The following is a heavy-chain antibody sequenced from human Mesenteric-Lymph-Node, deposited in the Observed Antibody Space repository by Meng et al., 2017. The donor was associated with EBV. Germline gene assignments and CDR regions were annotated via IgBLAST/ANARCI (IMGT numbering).Heavy chain of an antibody. V-gene: IGHV4-4*02. D-gene: IGHD3-10*01. CDR2: IYHSGTS. CDR1: GGSISSNNW. Sequence: QGRLQESGPGLVKPSGTRSLMWAVSGGSISSNNWWTWVRQPPGKGLEWIAEIYHSGTSNYNPSLKSRLTVSVDKSKNQFSLKLTSVTAADTAVYYCARDLLRGVIHSWGQGTLVTVSS. J-gene: IGHJ4*02. CDR3: ARDLLRGVIHS.